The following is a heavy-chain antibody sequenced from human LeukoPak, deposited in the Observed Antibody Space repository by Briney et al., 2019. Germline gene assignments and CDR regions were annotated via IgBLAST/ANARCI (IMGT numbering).Heavy chain of an antibody. CDR1: GFTFSSYA. J-gene: IGHJ4*02. Sequence: GGSLRLSCAASGFTFSSYAMSWVRQAPGKGLEWVSAISGSGDSTYYADSVKDRFTISRDKSKNTLYLQMNSLGAEDTAVYYCVKNRGNYYYFDYWGQGTLVTVSS. CDR2: ISGSGDST. V-gene: IGHV3-23*01. D-gene: IGHD4-11*01. CDR3: VKNRGNYYYFDY.